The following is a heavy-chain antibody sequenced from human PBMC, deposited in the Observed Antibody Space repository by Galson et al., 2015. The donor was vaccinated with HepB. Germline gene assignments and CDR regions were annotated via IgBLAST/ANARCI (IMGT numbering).Heavy chain of an antibody. V-gene: IGHV1-2*04. Sequence: SVKVSCKASGYTFTAYYMHWVRQAPGQGLEWMGWINPNSGDTNYAQKFQGWVTMTRDTSISTAYMELNRLRSEDTAVYYCAKKGVYDFWSGYPRPSYYYYYMDVWGKGTTVTVSS. D-gene: IGHD3-3*01. CDR1: GYTFTAYY. CDR2: INPNSGDT. CDR3: AKKGVYDFWSGYPRPSYYYYYMDV. J-gene: IGHJ6*03.